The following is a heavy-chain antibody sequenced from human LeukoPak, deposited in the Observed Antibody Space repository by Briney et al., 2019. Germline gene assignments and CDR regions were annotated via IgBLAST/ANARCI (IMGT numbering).Heavy chain of an antibody. D-gene: IGHD4-23*01. CDR1: GFTFNNYW. CDR2: IKQDGTEI. V-gene: IGHV3-7*03. Sequence: TGGSLRLSCAASGFTFNNYWMTWFRQAPGKGLEWVANIKQDGTEIFYVDSVRGRFIISRDNAENSLYLQMNSLRVEDTAVYYCARDRPYGGTDYWGQGTLVTVSS. CDR3: ARDRPYGGTDY. J-gene: IGHJ4*02.